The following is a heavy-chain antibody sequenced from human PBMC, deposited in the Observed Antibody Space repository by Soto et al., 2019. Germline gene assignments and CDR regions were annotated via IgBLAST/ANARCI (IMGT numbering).Heavy chain of an antibody. Sequence: QVQLVQSGAEVKKPGASVKVSCKASGYTFTNYGFSWVRQAPGQGLEWMGWISIYNGNTNYAQNLQGRVTMTADTSASPASMELSSLRSVDTAVYDCARFNDSGGNSHSANWGHGTLVTVSS. CDR2: ISIYNGNT. D-gene: IGHD4-17*01. V-gene: IGHV1-18*04. J-gene: IGHJ4*01. CDR3: ARFNDSGGNSHSAN. CDR1: GYTFTNYG.